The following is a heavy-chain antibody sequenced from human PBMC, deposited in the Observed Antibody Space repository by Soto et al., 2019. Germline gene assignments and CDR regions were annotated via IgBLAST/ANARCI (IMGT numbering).Heavy chain of an antibody. J-gene: IGHJ4*02. CDR2: IYHSGST. CDR1: GGSISSGCYS. CDR3: ARVPDY. Sequence: QLQLQESGSGLVKPSQTLSLTCAVSGGSISSGCYSCSGIRQPPGKGLEWIGYIYHSGSTYYNPSPKSRITISVDRSKNQFALTLISVTAADTALYDCARVPDYWGQGTLVTVSS. V-gene: IGHV4-30-2*01.